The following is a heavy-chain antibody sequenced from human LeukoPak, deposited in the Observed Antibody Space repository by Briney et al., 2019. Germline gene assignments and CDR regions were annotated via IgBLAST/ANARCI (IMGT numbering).Heavy chain of an antibody. CDR3: ASVSSYGSGSYPFDY. D-gene: IGHD3-10*01. CDR1: GDSIRSSSYY. V-gene: IGHV4-39*07. J-gene: IGHJ4*02. Sequence: SETLSLTCSVSGDSIRSSSYYWGWIRQPPGKGLEWIGNIYYSGSTYYNPSLESRVTMSLDTSKNQFSLKLSSVTAADTAVYYCASVSSYGSGSYPFDYWGQGTLVTVSS. CDR2: IYYSGST.